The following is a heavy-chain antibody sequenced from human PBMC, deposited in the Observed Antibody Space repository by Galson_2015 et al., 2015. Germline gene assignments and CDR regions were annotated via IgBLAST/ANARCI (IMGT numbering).Heavy chain of an antibody. CDR2: ISYDGSNK. CDR3: AKEGDRRGLTVFLEI. J-gene: IGHJ3*02. D-gene: IGHD2-21*01. CDR1: GFTFSSYG. Sequence: SLRLSCAASGFTFSSYGMHWVRQAPGKGLEWVAVISYDGSNKYYADSVKGRFTISRDNSKNTLYLQMNSLRAEDTAVYYCAKEGDRRGLTVFLEIWGQGTVVTVSS. V-gene: IGHV3-30*18.